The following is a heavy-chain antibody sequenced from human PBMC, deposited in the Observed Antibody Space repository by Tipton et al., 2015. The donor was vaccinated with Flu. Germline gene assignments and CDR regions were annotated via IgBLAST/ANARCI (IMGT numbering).Heavy chain of an antibody. CDR2: IYHSGST. Sequence: LRISCAVSGYSISSGYYWGWIRQPPGKGLEWIGSIYHSGSTYYNPSLKSRVTISVDTSKNQFSLKLSSVTAADTAVYYCARLSGGYSYGRPFDYWGQGTLVTVSS. J-gene: IGHJ4*02. CDR1: GYSISSGYY. D-gene: IGHD5-18*01. V-gene: IGHV4-38-2*01. CDR3: ARLSGGYSYGRPFDY.